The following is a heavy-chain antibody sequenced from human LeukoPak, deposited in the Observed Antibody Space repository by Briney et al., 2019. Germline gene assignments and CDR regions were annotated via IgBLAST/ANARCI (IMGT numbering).Heavy chain of an antibody. CDR2: IRYDGSNK. CDR1: GFTFSSYG. D-gene: IGHD3-10*01. V-gene: IGHV3-30*02. J-gene: IGHJ4*02. Sequence: PGRSLRLSCAASGFTFSSYGMHWVRQAPGKGLEWVAFIRYDGSNKYYADSVKGRFTISRDNSKNTLYLQMNSLRAEDTAVYYCAKDSRTLWFGELLPKSFFDYWGQGTLVTVSS. CDR3: AKDSRTLWFGELLPKSFFDY.